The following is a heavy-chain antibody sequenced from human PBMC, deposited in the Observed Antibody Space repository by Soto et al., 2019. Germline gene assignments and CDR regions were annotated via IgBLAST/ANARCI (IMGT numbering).Heavy chain of an antibody. CDR1: GYTFNDFG. J-gene: IGHJ4*02. D-gene: IGHD2-15*01. CDR2: IYSKAGKM. Sequence: QVHLLQSGAEVQKPGASVKVSCKTSGYTFNDFGITWVRQAPGLGLEWLGWIYSKAGKMNFAPKFQNRVIMTTDTSTSTAFMELTSLTFDGSAIDFCARDIAFDIDYWGQGTLVTVS. CDR3: ARDIAFDIDY. V-gene: IGHV1-18*01.